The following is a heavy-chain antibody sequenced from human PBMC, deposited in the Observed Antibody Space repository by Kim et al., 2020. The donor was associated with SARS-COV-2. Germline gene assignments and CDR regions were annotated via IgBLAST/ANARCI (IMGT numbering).Heavy chain of an antibody. Sequence: SETLSLTCTVSGGSISSYYWSWIRQPPGKGLEWIGYIDYSGSTNYNPSLKSRVTISVDTSKNQFSLKLSSVTAADTAGYYCARDGYNGYGRDVWGQGTT. CDR2: IDYSGST. CDR1: GGSISSYY. V-gene: IGHV4-59*13. J-gene: IGHJ6*02. D-gene: IGHD5-12*01. CDR3: ARDGYNGYGRDV.